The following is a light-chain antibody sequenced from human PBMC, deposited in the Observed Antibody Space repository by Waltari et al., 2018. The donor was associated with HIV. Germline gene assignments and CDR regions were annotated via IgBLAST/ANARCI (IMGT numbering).Light chain of an antibody. CDR2: VNSDGSY. CDR1: LGYTASA. CDR3: QTWDTGIRV. V-gene: IGLV4-69*01. Sequence: LVLPQSASASASLGASVKLTCTLSLGYTASATAWHQQQAEKGPRYLMKVNSDGSYSRGDGIPDRFSGSSSEAERYLTISSLQSEDEADYYCQTWDTGIRVFGGGTKLTVL. J-gene: IGLJ3*02.